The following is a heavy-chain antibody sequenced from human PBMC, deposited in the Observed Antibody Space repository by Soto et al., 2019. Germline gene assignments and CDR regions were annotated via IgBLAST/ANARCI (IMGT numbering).Heavy chain of an antibody. V-gene: IGHV1-18*01. CDR3: ARDVSGLLGRDCSSTGCYAYYYYYYMDV. J-gene: IGHJ6*03. Sequence: ASVKVSCKASGYTFTSYGISWVRQAPGQGLEWMGWISAYNCNTNYAQKLQGRVTMTTDTSTSTAYMELRSLRSDDTAVYYCARDVSGLLGRDCSSTGCYAYYYYYYMDVWGKGTTVTVSS. D-gene: IGHD2-2*01. CDR1: GYTFTSYG. CDR2: ISAYNCNT.